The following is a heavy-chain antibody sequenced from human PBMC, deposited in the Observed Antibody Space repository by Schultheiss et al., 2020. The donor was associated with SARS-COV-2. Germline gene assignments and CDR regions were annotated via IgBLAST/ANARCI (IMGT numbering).Heavy chain of an antibody. D-gene: IGHD6-25*01. Sequence: SETLSLTCAVSGGSINSGGYYWGWIRQPPGKGLEWIGYIYYSGSTYYNPSLKSRVTISVDTSKNQFSLKLSSVTAADTAVYYCARRSDWDRGGMDVWGQGTTVTVSS. CDR3: ARRSDWDRGGMDV. CDR2: IYYSGST. J-gene: IGHJ6*02. V-gene: IGHV4-30-4*07. CDR1: GGSINSGGYY.